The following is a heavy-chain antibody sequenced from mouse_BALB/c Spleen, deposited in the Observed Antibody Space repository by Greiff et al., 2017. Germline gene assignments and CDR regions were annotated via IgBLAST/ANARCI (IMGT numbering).Heavy chain of an antibody. CDR2: ISSGGSYT. CDR3: ARDGYFDV. CDR1: GFTFSSYA. V-gene: IGHV5-9-4*01. J-gene: IGHJ1*01. Sequence: EVQGVESGGGLVKPGGSLKLSCAASGFTFSSYAMSWVRQSPEKRLEWVAEISSGGSYTYYPDTVTGRFTISRDNAKNTLYLEMSSLRSEDTAMYYCARDGYFDVWGAGTTVTVSS.